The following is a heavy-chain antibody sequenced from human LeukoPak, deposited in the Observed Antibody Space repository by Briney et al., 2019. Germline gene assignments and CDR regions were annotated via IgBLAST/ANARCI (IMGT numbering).Heavy chain of an antibody. CDR1: GFTFSNHG. V-gene: IGHV3-21*05. Sequence: GGSLRLSCTASGFTFSNHGMNWVRQAPGKGLEWISYISYTSTDIYYVDSVKGRFTISRDNAKNSLYLQMNSLRPEDTSIYYCARRGPYFDYWGQGILVTVSA. CDR2: ISYTSTDI. D-gene: IGHD3-10*01. CDR3: ARRGPYFDY. J-gene: IGHJ4*02.